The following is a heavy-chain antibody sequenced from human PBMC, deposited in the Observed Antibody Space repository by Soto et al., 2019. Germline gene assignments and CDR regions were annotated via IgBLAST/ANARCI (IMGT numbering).Heavy chain of an antibody. D-gene: IGHD2-15*01. V-gene: IGHV1-2*02. CDR3: AKEHRFCSGGSCAIDF. Sequence: QVQLVQSGAEMKKPGASVKVSCKASGYTFTVSYIHWMRQAPGQGFEWMGWFNPNTGATHYAQKFHGRVTMTRDTSISTAYMELSRLRSDDTAVYYCAKEHRFCSGGSCAIDFWGQGTLVTVSS. CDR2: FNPNTGAT. CDR1: GYTFTVSY. J-gene: IGHJ4*02.